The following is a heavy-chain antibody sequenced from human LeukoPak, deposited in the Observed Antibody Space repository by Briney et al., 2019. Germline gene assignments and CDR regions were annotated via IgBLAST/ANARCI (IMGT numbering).Heavy chain of an antibody. Sequence: ASVKVSCKVSGYTLTELSMHWVRQAPGKGLEWMGGFDPEDGETIYAQKFQGRVTMTEDTSTDTAYMELSSLRSGDTAVYYCATAHYYYDSSGRAYNWFDPWGQGTLVTVSS. V-gene: IGHV1-24*01. CDR2: FDPEDGET. CDR3: ATAHYYYDSSGRAYNWFDP. D-gene: IGHD3-22*01. J-gene: IGHJ5*02. CDR1: GYTLTELS.